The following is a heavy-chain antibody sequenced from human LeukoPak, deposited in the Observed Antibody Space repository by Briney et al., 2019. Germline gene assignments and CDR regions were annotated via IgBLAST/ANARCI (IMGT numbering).Heavy chain of an antibody. J-gene: IGHJ5*02. CDR3: ARDNAPNYDFWSGLEGDNWFDP. Sequence: GGSLRLSCAASGFTFSSNWMSWVRQAPGKGLVWVSRINSDGSSTSYADSVKGRFTISRDNAKNTLYLQMNSLRAEDTAVYYCARDNAPNYDFWSGLEGDNWFDPWGQGTLVTVSS. CDR1: GFTFSSNW. D-gene: IGHD3-3*01. CDR2: INSDGSST. V-gene: IGHV3-74*01.